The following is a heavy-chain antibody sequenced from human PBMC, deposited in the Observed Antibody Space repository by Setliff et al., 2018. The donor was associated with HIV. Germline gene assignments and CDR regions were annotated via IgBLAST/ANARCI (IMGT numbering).Heavy chain of an antibody. CDR3: ARDRTAGYNYDYGY. CDR1: GYTFTSYY. V-gene: IGHV1-46*01. Sequence: ASVKVSCKASGYTFTSYYMHWVRQAPGKGLEWMGIINSSSGSTTYAQKFQGRVTMTRDTSTNTVYMDLSGLSSDDTAVYYCARDRTAGYNYDYGYWGQGTLVTVSS. J-gene: IGHJ4*02. CDR2: INSSSGST. D-gene: IGHD3-16*01.